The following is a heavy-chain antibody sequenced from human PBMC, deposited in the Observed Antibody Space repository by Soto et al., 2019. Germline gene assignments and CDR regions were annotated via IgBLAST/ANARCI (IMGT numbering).Heavy chain of an antibody. J-gene: IGHJ4*02. CDR3: ASPDYYDSSGYYYGFDY. CDR2: IIPIFGTA. CDR1: GGTFSSYA. D-gene: IGHD3-22*01. V-gene: IGHV1-69*01. Sequence: QVQLVQSGAEVKKPGSSVKVSCKASGGTFSSYAISWVRQAPGQGLEWMGGIIPIFGTANYAQKFQGRVTITADESTSTAYMERSSLRSEDTAVYYCASPDYYDSSGYYYGFDYWGQGTLVTVSS.